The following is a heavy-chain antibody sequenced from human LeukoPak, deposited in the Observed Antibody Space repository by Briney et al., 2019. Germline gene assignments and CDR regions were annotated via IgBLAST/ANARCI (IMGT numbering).Heavy chain of an antibody. D-gene: IGHD4-23*01. J-gene: IGHJ4*02. CDR1: GFTFSSYW. CDR2: INSDGSST. CDR3: ARPKMAVVTPLDY. V-gene: IGHV3-74*01. Sequence: GGSLRLSCAASGFTFSSYWMHWVRQAPGKGLVWVSRINSDGSSTSYADSVKGRFTISRDNFKSTLYLHMNSLRAEDTAVYYCARPKMAVVTPLDYWGQGTLVTVSS.